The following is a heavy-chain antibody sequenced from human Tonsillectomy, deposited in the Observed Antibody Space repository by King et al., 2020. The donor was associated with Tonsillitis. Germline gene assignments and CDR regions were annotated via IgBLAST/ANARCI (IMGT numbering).Heavy chain of an antibody. CDR1: GFSLSTSGVA. V-gene: IGHV2-5*02. D-gene: IGHD5-12*01. CDR3: AHIGHGLRVFDY. CDR2: IYWDDDE. J-gene: IGHJ4*02. Sequence: ITLKESGPTLVKPTQTLTLTCTFSGFSLSTSGVAVGWIRQPPGKALEWLALIYWDDDERYSPSLKNSLTITKVTSKNQVVLTMTNMDPVDTATYYCAHIGHGLRVFDYWGQGTLVTVSS.